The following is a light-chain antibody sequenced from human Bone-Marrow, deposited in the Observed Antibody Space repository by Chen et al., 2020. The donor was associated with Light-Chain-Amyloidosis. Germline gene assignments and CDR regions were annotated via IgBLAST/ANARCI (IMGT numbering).Light chain of an antibody. CDR2: AAS. V-gene: IGKV1-39*01. J-gene: IGKJ2*01. CDR1: QSICSY. CDR3: QQSYSTPLMYT. Sequence: IQMTQSPSSLSAYVGDRVTITCRASQSICSYFNWYQQKPGKAPKLLIYAASSLQSGVPSRFSGSGSGTDFTLTISSLQPEDFATYYCQQSYSTPLMYTFGQGTKLEIK.